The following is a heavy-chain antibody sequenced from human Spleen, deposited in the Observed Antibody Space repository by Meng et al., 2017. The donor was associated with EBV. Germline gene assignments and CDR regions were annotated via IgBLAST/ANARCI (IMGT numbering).Heavy chain of an antibody. CDR2: INHSGST. V-gene: IGHV4-34*02. J-gene: IGHJ4*02. D-gene: IGHD2-15*01. CDR3: ARGYCSGGSCYSDY. CDR1: GGSFSGHY. Sequence: QVPLQQWGAGLLKRSETLSLTCAVYGGSFSGHYWTWIRQPPGKGLEWIGEINHSGSTNYNPSLKSRVTISVDTSKNQFSLKLSSVTAADTAVYYCARGYCSGGSCYSDYWGQGTLVTVSS.